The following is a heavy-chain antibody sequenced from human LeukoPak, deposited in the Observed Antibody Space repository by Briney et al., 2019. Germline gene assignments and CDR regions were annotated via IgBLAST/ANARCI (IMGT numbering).Heavy chain of an antibody. V-gene: IGHV3-30*18. Sequence: GGSLRLSCSASGFTFSSYGMHWVRQAPGKGLEWVAVISYDGSNKYYADSVKGRFTISRDNSKNTLYLQMNGLRAEDTAVYYCAKDLYLQYCRGSACYLNYYNMDVWGQGTTVAVSS. CDR2: ISYDGSNK. D-gene: IGHD2-15*01. J-gene: IGHJ6*02. CDR1: GFTFSSYG. CDR3: AKDLYLQYCRGSACYLNYYNMDV.